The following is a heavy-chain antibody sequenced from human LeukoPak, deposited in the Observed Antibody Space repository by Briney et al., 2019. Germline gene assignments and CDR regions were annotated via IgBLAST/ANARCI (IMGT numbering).Heavy chain of an antibody. J-gene: IGHJ6*02. Sequence: ASVKVSCKASGYSFTGYYIHWVRQAPGQGLEWMGWINPNSGGTKYAQKFQGRLTMTRDTSISTANMELSRLRSDDTAVYYCARERTTVVTLDYYYGMDVWGQGNPGHRLL. D-gene: IGHD4-23*01. CDR1: GYSFTGYY. CDR2: INPNSGGT. V-gene: IGHV1-2*02. CDR3: ARERTTVVTLDYYYGMDV.